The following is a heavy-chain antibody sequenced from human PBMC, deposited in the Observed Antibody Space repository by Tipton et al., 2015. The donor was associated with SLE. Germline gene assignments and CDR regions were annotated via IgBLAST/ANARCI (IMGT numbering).Heavy chain of an antibody. CDR2: INHSGST. CDR1: GGSLSVYH. J-gene: IGHJ3*02. CDR3: ANDYARGGFDI. V-gene: IGHV4-34*01. D-gene: IGHD4-17*01. Sequence: TLSLTCAVYGGSLSVYHGSWIRQSPGKGLEWIGEINHSGSTNHNPSLKSRVTISVDTSKNQFSLKLSSVTAADTAVYYCANDYARGGFDIWGQGTMVTVSS.